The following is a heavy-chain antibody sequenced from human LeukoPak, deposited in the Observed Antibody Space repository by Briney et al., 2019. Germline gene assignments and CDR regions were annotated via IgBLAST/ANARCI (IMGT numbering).Heavy chain of an antibody. D-gene: IGHD5-18*01. J-gene: IGHJ4*02. Sequence: PGGSLRVSCVASGFIFSGYAMGWVCQAPGKGLEWVSTIIGSGGATYYADSVKGRFTISRDNSKNTLYLQMNSLRAGDAAVYYCAKLIGYNYIFDYWGQGTLVTVSS. CDR3: AKLIGYNYIFDY. V-gene: IGHV3-23*01. CDR1: GFIFSGYA. CDR2: IIGSGGAT.